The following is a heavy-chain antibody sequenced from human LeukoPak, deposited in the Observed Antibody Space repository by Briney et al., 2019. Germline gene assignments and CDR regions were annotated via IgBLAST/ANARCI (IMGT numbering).Heavy chain of an antibody. CDR1: GFTFSSYA. J-gene: IGHJ6*03. CDR3: AKRGYSYGDYYYYYMDV. CDR2: ISGSGGST. V-gene: IGHV3-23*01. D-gene: IGHD5-18*01. Sequence: GGSLRLSCAASGFTFSSYAMSWVRQAPGKGLEWVSTISGSGGSTYYADSVKGRFTISRDNSKNTLYLQMNSLRAEDTAVYYCAKRGYSYGDYYYYYMDVWGKGTTVTISS.